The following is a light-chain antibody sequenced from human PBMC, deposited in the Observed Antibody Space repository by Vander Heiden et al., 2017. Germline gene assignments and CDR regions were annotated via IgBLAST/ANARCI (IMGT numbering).Light chain of an antibody. CDR3: QVWDSSSDHRV. Sequence: SYVLTRPPSVSVPPGKTARITCGGNNIGSKSVHWYQQKPGQAPVLVVYDDSDRPSGIPERFSGSNSGNTATLTISRVEAGDDADYYCQVWDSSSDHRVFGGGTKLTVL. CDR2: DDS. V-gene: IGLV3-21*03. J-gene: IGLJ3*02. CDR1: NIGSKS.